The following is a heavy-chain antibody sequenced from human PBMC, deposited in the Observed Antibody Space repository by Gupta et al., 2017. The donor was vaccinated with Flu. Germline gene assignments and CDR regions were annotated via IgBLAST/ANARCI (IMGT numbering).Heavy chain of an antibody. CDR2: IDSGGST. V-gene: IGHV3-53*01. CDR1: GLTVSSNY. CDR3: AWEVGGVDY. D-gene: IGHD3-16*01. Sequence: RLSCADSGLTVSSNYMSWGRQAPGKGLEWVSVIDSGGSTYYAESVKGRFTISRDNSKNTLYLQMNSLRAEDTAVYYCAWEVGGVDYWGQGTLVTVSS. J-gene: IGHJ4*02.